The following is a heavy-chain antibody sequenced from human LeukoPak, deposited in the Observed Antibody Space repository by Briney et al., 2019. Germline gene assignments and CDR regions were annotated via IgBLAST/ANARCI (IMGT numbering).Heavy chain of an antibody. CDR2: IWYDGSNK. J-gene: IGHJ4*02. V-gene: IGHV3-33*01. CDR1: GFTFSSYG. CDR3: ARVTSLGYCSSTSCPFDY. Sequence: GSLRLSCAASGFTFSSYGMHWVRQAPGKGLEWVAVIWYDGSNKYYADSVKGRFTISRDNSKNTLYLQMNSLRAEDTAVYYCARVTSLGYCSSTSCPFDYWGQGTLVTVSS. D-gene: IGHD2-2*01.